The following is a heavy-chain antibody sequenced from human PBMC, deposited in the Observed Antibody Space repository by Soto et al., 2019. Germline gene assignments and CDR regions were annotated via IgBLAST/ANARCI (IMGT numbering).Heavy chain of an antibody. V-gene: IGHV1-2*04. J-gene: IGHJ4*02. D-gene: IGHD3-22*01. CDR2: INPNSGGT. CDR3: ARRGISPYDSSGYYFFDY. Sequence: GASVKVSCKASGYTFTGYYMHWVRQAPGQGLEWMGWINPNSGGTNYAQKFQGWVTMTRDTSISTAYMELSRLRSDDTAVYYCARRGISPYDSSGYYFFDYWGQGTLVTVSS. CDR1: GYTFTGYY.